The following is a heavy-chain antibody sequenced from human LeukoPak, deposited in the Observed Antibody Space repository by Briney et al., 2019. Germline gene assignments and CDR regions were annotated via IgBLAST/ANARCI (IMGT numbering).Heavy chain of an antibody. CDR1: GFNLSSYS. CDR2: ISSSSSYI. CDR3: ARGTVSFFFFDY. Sequence: GGSLRLSCADSGFNLSSYSMNWVRQAPGKGLDWVSSISSSSSYIYYADSVKGRFTISRDNAKNSLYLQMNSLRAEDTAVYYCARGTVSFFFFDYWGQGTLVTVSS. V-gene: IGHV3-21*01. J-gene: IGHJ4*02. D-gene: IGHD2/OR15-2a*01.